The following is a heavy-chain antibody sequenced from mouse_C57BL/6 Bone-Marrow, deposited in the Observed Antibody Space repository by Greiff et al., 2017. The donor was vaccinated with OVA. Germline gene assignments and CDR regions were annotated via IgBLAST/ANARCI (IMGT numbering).Heavy chain of an antibody. CDR1: GFTFSNYW. J-gene: IGHJ2*01. CDR3: TGEGTTVVADY. D-gene: IGHD1-1*01. Sequence: EVKVEESGGGLVQPGGSMKLSCVASGFTFSNYWMNWVRQSPEKGLEWVAQIRLKSDNYATHYAESVKGRFTISRDDSKSSVYLQMNNLRAEDTGIYYCTGEGTTVVADYWGQGTTLTVSS. V-gene: IGHV6-3*01. CDR2: IRLKSDNYAT.